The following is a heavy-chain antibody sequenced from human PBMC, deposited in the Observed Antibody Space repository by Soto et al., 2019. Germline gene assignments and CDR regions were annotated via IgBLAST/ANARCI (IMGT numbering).Heavy chain of an antibody. CDR2: ISAYNGNT. V-gene: IGHV1-18*01. CDR1: GYTFTSYG. D-gene: IGHD4-17*01. Sequence: ASVKVSCKASGYTFTSYGIIWVRQAPGQGLEWMGWISAYNGNTNYAQKLQGRVTMTTDTSTSTAYMELRSLRSDDTAVYYCARDLGYGDYKDAFDIWGQGTMVTVSS. J-gene: IGHJ3*02. CDR3: ARDLGYGDYKDAFDI.